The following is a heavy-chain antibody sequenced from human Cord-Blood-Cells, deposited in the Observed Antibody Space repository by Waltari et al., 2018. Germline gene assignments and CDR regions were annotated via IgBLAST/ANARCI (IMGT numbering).Heavy chain of an antibody. D-gene: IGHD3-10*01. CDR1: GYTFTGYY. CDR3: ASSSAGEVRYGY. Sequence: QVQLVQSGAEVKKPGASVKVSCKASGYTFTGYYMHWVRQAPGQGLEWMGWINTNRGGTSYAQKCRGSVTMTRDTSSSTADMELSRLRSDDTAVYYCASSSAGEVRYGYWGQGTLVTVSS. CDR2: INTNRGGT. J-gene: IGHJ4*02. V-gene: IGHV1-2*02.